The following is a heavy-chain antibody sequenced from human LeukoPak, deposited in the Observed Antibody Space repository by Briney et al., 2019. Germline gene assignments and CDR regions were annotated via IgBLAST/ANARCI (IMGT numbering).Heavy chain of an antibody. Sequence: PSETLSLTCAVYGGSFSGYYWSWIRQPPGKGLEWIGEINHSGSTNYNPSLKSRVTISVDTSKKQFSLKLSSVTAADTAVYYCARDDGGVGNYWGQGTLVTVSS. CDR1: GGSFSGYY. J-gene: IGHJ4*02. V-gene: IGHV4-34*01. CDR3: ARDDGGVGNY. D-gene: IGHD3-16*01. CDR2: INHSGST.